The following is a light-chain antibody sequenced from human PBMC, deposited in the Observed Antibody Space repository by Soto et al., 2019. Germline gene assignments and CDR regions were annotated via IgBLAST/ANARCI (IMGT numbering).Light chain of an antibody. CDR1: ISDVGGYNY. Sequence: QSVLTQPASVSGSPGQSITISCTGTISDVGGYNYVSWYQQHPGKAPKLMIYDVSNRPSGVSNRFSGSKSGNTASLTISGLQADDEADYYCSSYTSSSTLFGGGTKLTVL. V-gene: IGLV2-14*01. CDR3: SSYTSSSTL. CDR2: DVS. J-gene: IGLJ2*01.